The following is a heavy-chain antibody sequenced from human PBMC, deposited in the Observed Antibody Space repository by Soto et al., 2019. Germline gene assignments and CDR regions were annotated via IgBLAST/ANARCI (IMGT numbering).Heavy chain of an antibody. CDR2: IYSGGST. J-gene: IGHJ4*02. D-gene: IGHD5-18*01. CDR1: GFTVSRNY. V-gene: IGHV3-53*01. Sequence: EVQLVESGGGLIQPGGSLRLSCAASGFTVSRNYMSWVRQATGKGLEWVSVIYSGGSTYYADSVKGRFTISRDNSKNTLYLQMHSLRAEDTAVYYCARTRGYSYDFDYWGQGTLVTVSS. CDR3: ARTRGYSYDFDY.